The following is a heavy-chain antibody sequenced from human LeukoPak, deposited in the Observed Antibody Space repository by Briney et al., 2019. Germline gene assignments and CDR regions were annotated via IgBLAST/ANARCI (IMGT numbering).Heavy chain of an antibody. CDR3: AKDVCRYSSGCLSFDY. J-gene: IGHJ4*02. V-gene: IGHV3-23*01. CDR2: ISGSGGST. D-gene: IGHD6-19*01. Sequence: GGSLRLSCAASGFTFSSYAMSWVRQAPGKGLEWVSAISGSGGSTYSADSVKGRFTISRDNSKNTLSLQMNSLRAEDTAVYYCAKDVCRYSSGCLSFDYWGQGTLVTVSS. CDR1: GFTFSSYA.